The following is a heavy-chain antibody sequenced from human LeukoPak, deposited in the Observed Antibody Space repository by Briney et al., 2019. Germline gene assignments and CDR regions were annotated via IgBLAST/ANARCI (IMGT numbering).Heavy chain of an antibody. Sequence: GGSLRLSCAASGFTFSSYWMRWVRQAPGKGLEWVASINQDGSEKYYVDSVKGRFTISRDNAKSSLYLQMNSLRAEDTALYYCARVSRVAYTSSWYLDYWGQGTLVTVSS. CDR1: GFTFSSYW. D-gene: IGHD6-13*01. CDR2: INQDGSEK. CDR3: ARVSRVAYTSSWYLDY. V-gene: IGHV3-7*02. J-gene: IGHJ4*02.